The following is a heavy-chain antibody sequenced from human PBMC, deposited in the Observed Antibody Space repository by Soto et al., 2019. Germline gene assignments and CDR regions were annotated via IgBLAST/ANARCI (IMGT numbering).Heavy chain of an antibody. CDR2: IRSKSDGGTT. CDR1: GFTFCDEA. D-gene: IGHD7-27*01. Sequence: GGSLRLSCAASGFTFCDEAMSWVRQAPGKGLEWVGCIRSKSDGGTTEYAASVKGRFTISRDDSKSIDYLQMNSLKTEETAVYYCTRDGDQGMDVSSDYWGQGTMVTVSS. V-gene: IGHV3-49*04. CDR3: TRDGDQGMDVSSDY. J-gene: IGHJ4*02.